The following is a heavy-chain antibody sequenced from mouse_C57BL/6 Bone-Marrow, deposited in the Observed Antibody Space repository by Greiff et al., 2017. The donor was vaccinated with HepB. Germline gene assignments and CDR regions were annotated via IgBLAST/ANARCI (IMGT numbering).Heavy chain of an antibody. CDR2: IYPGSGST. J-gene: IGHJ3*01. D-gene: IGHD1-1*01. V-gene: IGHV1-55*01. CDR1: GYTFTSYW. Sequence: QVQLQQSGAELVKPGASVKMSCKASGYTFTSYWITWVKQRPGQGLEWIGDIYPGSGSTNYNEKFKSKATLTVDTSSSTAYMQLSSLTSEDSAVYYCARGHYYGSSYRAYWGQGTLVTVSA. CDR3: ARGHYYGSSYRAY.